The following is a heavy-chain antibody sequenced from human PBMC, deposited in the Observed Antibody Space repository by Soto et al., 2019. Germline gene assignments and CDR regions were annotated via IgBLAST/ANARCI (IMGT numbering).Heavy chain of an antibody. D-gene: IGHD6-19*01. Sequence: QVQLVESGGGVVQPGRSLRLSCAASGFTFNIYGMHWVRQAPGKGLEWVAVISYDGSNKYYADSVKGRFTISRDNSKNTLFLQMNSLRAEDTAVFYCAKDFSSGWSYYFDYWGQGTLVTVSS. CDR1: GFTFNIYG. J-gene: IGHJ4*02. CDR2: ISYDGSNK. CDR3: AKDFSSGWSYYFDY. V-gene: IGHV3-30*18.